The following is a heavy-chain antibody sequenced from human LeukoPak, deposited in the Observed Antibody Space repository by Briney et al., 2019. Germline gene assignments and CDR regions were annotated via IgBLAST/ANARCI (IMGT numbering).Heavy chain of an antibody. J-gene: IGHJ3*01. V-gene: IGHV3-21*01. Sequence: GGSLRLSCAASGFTFSSFTMNWVRQAPGEGLEWVSSITSTGSYIYYADSVKGRFTISRDNAKNSLYLQMNSLRVEDTAVYYCAKLLSGSYVIFDAFNVWGQGTMVTVSS. CDR3: AKLLSGSYVIFDAFNV. CDR2: ITSTGSYI. CDR1: GFTFSSFT. D-gene: IGHD3-16*01.